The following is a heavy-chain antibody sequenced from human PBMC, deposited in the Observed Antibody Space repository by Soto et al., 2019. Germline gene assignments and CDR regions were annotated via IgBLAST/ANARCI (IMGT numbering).Heavy chain of an antibody. D-gene: IGHD3-22*01. CDR2: FDPEDGET. V-gene: IGHV1-24*01. J-gene: IGHJ6*02. Sequence: DLVRGSFPVSGLTLSEVSIDWVRPAPGKGLEWMGGFDPEDGETIYAQKFQGWVTMTRDTSISTAYMELSRLRSDDTAVYYCARDESYDSSGVDGMDVWGQG. CDR3: ARDESYDSSGVDGMDV. CDR1: GLTLSEVS.